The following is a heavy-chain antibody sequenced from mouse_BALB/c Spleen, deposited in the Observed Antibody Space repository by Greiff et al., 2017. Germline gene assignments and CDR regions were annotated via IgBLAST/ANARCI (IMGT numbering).Heavy chain of an antibody. D-gene: IGHD2-1*01. V-gene: IGHV5-9-4*01. CDR2: ISSGGSYT. J-gene: IGHJ3*01. Sequence: EVQLVESGGGLVKPGGSLKLSCAASGFTFSSYAMSWVRQSPEKRLEWVAEISSGGSYTYYPDTVTGRFTISRDNAKNTLYLEMSSLRSEDTAMYYCARDRYGNGADWGQGTLVTVSA. CDR3: ARDRYGNGAD. CDR1: GFTFSSYA.